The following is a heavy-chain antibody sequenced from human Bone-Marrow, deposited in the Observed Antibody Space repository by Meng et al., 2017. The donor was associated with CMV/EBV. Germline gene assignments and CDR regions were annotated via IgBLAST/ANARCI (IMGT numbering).Heavy chain of an antibody. D-gene: IGHD7-27*01. CDR2: ISYSGST. Sequence: GSLRLSCSVSFGSVSNGSYYWSWIRQSPGKGLEWIGYISYSGSTNYNPSLKSRVTMSVDTSKNQFSLKLSSVTAADTAVYYCARDVRGRTGDSWGQGTLVTVSS. CDR3: ARDVRGRTGDS. J-gene: IGHJ4*02. CDR1: FGSVSNGSYY. V-gene: IGHV4-61*01.